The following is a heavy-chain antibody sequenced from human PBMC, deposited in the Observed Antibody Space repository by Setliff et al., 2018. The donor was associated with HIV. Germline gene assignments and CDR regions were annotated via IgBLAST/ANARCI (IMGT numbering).Heavy chain of an antibody. V-gene: IGHV4-39*07. D-gene: IGHD3-22*01. CDR1: GDSFSSNTNH. J-gene: IGHJ4*02. Sequence: SETLSLTCTVSGDSFSSNTNHWGWIRQPPGKGLEWIGNIFHSGTTYYNPSLKSRVTIAIDTSKNQFSLKLTSLTAADTAVYFCARDPHYYDRSGHYSWFYFDFWGQGTLVTVSS. CDR2: IFHSGTT. CDR3: ARDPHYYDRSGHYSWFYFDF.